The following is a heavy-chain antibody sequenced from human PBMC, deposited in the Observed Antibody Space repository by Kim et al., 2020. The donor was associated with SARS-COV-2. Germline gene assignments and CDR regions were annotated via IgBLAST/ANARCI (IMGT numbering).Heavy chain of an antibody. V-gene: IGHV4-39*01. Sequence: SETLSLTCTVSGGSISSSSYYWGWIRQPPGKGLEWIGSIYYSGSTYYNPSLKSRVTISVDTSKNQFSLKLSSVTAADTAVYYCARQRSSRGWFDPWGQGTLVTVSS. CDR1: GGSISSSSYY. D-gene: IGHD6-13*01. CDR3: ARQRSSRGWFDP. CDR2: IYYSGST. J-gene: IGHJ5*02.